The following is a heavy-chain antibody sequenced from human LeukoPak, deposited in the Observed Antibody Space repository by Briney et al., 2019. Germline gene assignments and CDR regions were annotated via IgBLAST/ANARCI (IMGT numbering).Heavy chain of an antibody. CDR2: IILIFGTA. D-gene: IGHD2-2*01. J-gene: IGHJ3*02. CDR3: ARVYDSTRPLAFDI. Sequence: ASVKVSCKASGGTFSSYAISWVRQAPGQGLEWMGGIILIFGTANYAQKFQGRVTITADESTSTAYMELSSLRSEDTAVYYCARVYDSTRPLAFDIWGQGTMVTVSS. CDR1: GGTFSSYA. V-gene: IGHV1-69*13.